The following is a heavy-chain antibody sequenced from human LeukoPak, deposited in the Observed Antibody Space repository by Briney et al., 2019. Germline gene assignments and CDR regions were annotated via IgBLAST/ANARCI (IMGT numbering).Heavy chain of an antibody. D-gene: IGHD5-12*01. J-gene: IGHJ5*02. CDR3: ARGYSHNSGGWLDP. CDR2: MSGGGDIT. Sequence: PGGSLRLSCAASGFNFGRYAISWVRQAPGKGLECVSGMSGGGDITYYVDSVKGRLTISRDNSNSTLYLHISGLRDEDTAVYYCARGYSHNSGGWLDPWGQGTLVTVSS. V-gene: IGHV3-23*01. CDR1: GFNFGRYA.